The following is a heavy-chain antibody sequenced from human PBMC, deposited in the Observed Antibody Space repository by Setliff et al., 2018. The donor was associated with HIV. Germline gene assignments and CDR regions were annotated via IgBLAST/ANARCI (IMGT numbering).Heavy chain of an antibody. CDR3: ARGRGSSSSWPIDY. D-gene: IGHD6-13*01. CDR1: GGSISSGSYY. Sequence: PSETLSLTCTVSGGSISSGSYYWSWIRQPAGKGLEWIGRIYTSGSTNYNPSLKSRVTMSVDTSKNQFSLKLSSVTAADTAVYFCARGRGSSSSWPIDYWGQGTLVTVSS. CDR2: IYTSGST. J-gene: IGHJ4*02. V-gene: IGHV4-61*02.